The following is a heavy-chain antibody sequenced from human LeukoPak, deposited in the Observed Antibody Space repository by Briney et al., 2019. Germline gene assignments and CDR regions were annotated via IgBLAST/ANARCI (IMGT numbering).Heavy chain of an antibody. Sequence: SETLSPTCSISGGSISSGDHYWTWIRQPAGKELEWIGRIHTTGRTNYNPSLKSRVYISVDTSKNQFSLELSSLTAADTAVYYCAREFDYEGVDPWGQGTLVTVSS. D-gene: IGHD4-17*01. CDR3: AREFDYEGVDP. V-gene: IGHV4-61*02. CDR2: IHTTGRT. J-gene: IGHJ5*02. CDR1: GGSISSGDHY.